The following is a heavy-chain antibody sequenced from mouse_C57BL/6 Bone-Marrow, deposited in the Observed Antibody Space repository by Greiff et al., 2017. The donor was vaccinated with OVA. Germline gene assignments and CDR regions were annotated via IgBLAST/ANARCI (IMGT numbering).Heavy chain of an antibody. Sequence: EVQLQQSGPELVKPGASVKISCKASGYTFTDYYMNWVKQSHGKSLEWIGDINPNNGGTSYNQKFKGKATLTVDKSSSTAYMELRSLTSEDSAVYYCASPNWDVFDDWGQGTTLTVSS. V-gene: IGHV1-26*01. D-gene: IGHD4-1*02. CDR3: ASPNWDVFDD. CDR2: INPNNGGT. J-gene: IGHJ2*01. CDR1: GYTFTDYY.